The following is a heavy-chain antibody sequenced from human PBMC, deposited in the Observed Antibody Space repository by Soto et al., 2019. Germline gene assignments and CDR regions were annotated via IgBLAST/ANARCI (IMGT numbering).Heavy chain of an antibody. CDR3: ARGYCSGGSCQTPHFDY. V-gene: IGHV1-69*06. CDR1: GGTFSSYA. Sequence: ASVKVSCKASGGTFSSYAISWVRQAPGQGLEWMGGIIPIFGTANYAQKFQGRVTITADKSTSTAYMELSSLRSEDTAVYYCARGYCSGGSCQTPHFDYWGQGTLVTAPQ. D-gene: IGHD2-15*01. J-gene: IGHJ4*02. CDR2: IIPIFGTA.